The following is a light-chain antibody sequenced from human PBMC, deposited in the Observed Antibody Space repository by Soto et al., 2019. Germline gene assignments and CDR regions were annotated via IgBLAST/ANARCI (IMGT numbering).Light chain of an antibody. Sequence: EIVMTPSPATLSVSPGERATLSRRASQSVSSNLAWYQQKPGQAPRLLIYGASTRATGIPARFSGSGSGTEFTLTISSLQSEDFAVYYCQQYNNWPITFGQGTRLEIK. CDR2: GAS. J-gene: IGKJ5*01. CDR3: QQYNNWPIT. CDR1: QSVSSN. V-gene: IGKV3-15*01.